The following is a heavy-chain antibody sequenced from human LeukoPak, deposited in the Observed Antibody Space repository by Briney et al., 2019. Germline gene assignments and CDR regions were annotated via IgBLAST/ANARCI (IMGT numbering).Heavy chain of an antibody. V-gene: IGHV4-59*08. D-gene: IGHD6-19*01. CDR3: TRKAVAGNGYNWFDP. J-gene: IGHJ5*02. Sequence: PSETLSLTCAVSGGSISTYYWNWIRQPPGEGPEWIGYILYTGSTIYNPSLKSRVTMSVDTSKNQFSLKLTSVTAEDTAVYYCTRKAVAGNGYNWFDPWGQGTLVTVSS. CDR1: GGSISTYY. CDR2: ILYTGST.